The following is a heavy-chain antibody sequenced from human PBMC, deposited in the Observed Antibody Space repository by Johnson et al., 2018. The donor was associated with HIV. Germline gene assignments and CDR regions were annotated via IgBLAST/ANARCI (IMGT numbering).Heavy chain of an antibody. Sequence: VQLVESGGGVVQSGGSLRLSYDASGFTFSVYDRHWVCQAPGKGLQWVPFIHYDAIGKYSGGAVMGRFTFSRDNSKNMLDLQMNSLRAEDTAVYYCAILPEWELSPEVFDIWGQGTMVTVSS. CDR3: AILPEWELSPEVFDI. J-gene: IGHJ3*02. CDR2: IHYDAIGK. CDR1: GFTFSVYD. D-gene: IGHD1-26*01. V-gene: IGHV3-30*02.